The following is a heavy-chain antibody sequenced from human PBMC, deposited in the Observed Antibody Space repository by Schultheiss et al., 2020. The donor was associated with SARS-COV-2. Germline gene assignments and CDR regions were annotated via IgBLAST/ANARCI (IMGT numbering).Heavy chain of an antibody. CDR1: GGSFSGYY. CDR2: INHSGST. V-gene: IGHV4-34*01. J-gene: IGHJ5*02. CDR3: ARGTYYYDSSGYPNWFDP. D-gene: IGHD3-22*01. Sequence: SETLSLTCAVYGGSFSGYYWTWIRQPPGEGLEWIGEINHSGSTNYNPSLKSRVTISVDTSKNQFSLKLSSVTAADTAVYYCARGTYYYDSSGYPNWFDPWGQGTLVTVSS.